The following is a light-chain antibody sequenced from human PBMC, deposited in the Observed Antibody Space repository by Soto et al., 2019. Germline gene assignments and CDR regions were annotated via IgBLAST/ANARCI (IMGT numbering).Light chain of an antibody. CDR2: EVS. J-gene: IGLJ1*01. CDR1: SSDVGNYKY. V-gene: IGLV2-14*01. CDR3: CSYTGSGTYV. Sequence: QSVLTQPDSLSGSPGQSITISCTGTSSDVGNYKYVSWYQQHPGKAPKLMIYEVSNRPSGVSNRFSGSKSGNTASLTSSGLQAEDETDYYCCSYTGSGTYVFGTGTKLTVL.